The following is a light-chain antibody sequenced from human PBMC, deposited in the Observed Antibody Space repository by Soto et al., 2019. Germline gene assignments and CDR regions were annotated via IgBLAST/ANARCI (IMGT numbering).Light chain of an antibody. CDR1: QGINRF. J-gene: IGKJ5*01. CDR3: QQLKSNLIT. CDR2: AAS. V-gene: IGKV1-9*01. Sequence: DIQLTQSPSFVSSSVGDRFTITCRSSQGINRFLAWYQQKPGKAPKLLIYAASTLQSGVPSRFSGSGSGTEFTLTISSLQPEDFATYYCQQLKSNLITFGQGTRLEI.